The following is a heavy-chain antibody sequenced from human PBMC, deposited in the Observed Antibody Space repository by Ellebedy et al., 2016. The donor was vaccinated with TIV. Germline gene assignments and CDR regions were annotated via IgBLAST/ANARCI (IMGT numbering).Heavy chain of an antibody. CDR2: IYYSGST. D-gene: IGHD2-2*01. V-gene: IGHV4-30-4*01. CDR1: GGSISSGDYY. CDR3: ARERGYQLDYYMDV. Sequence: SETLSLTXTVSGGSISSGDYYWSWIRQPPGKGLEWIGYIYYSGSTYYNPSLKSRVTISVDTSKNQFSLKLSSVTAADTAVYYCARERGYQLDYYMDVWGKGTTVTVSS. J-gene: IGHJ6*03.